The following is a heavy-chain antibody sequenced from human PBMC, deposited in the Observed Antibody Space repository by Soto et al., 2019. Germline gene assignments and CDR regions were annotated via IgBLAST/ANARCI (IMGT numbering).Heavy chain of an antibody. V-gene: IGHV4-34*02. CDR2: VNHSGST. D-gene: IGHD1-26*01. Sequence: QRQLQQWGAGLLKPSETLSLTCAFSGGSFSGYLWTWIRQPPGKGLEWIGEVNHSGSTNHNPSLKSRLTISVDMYKTQVSLKLTSVTAADTAVYYCAREFSVGATTFDYWGQGTLVTVSS. J-gene: IGHJ4*02. CDR3: AREFSVGATTFDY. CDR1: GGSFSGYL.